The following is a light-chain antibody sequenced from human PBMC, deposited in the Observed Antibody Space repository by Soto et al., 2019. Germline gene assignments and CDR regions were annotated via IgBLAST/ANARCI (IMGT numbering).Light chain of an antibody. V-gene: IGLV2-14*03. CDR3: SSYTTSNTRQIV. J-gene: IGLJ1*01. CDR2: DVT. Sequence: QSALTQPASVSGSPGQSITISCTGTSSDVGGYNYVSWYQHHPGKAPKLIIYDVTSRPSGVSIRFSGSKSDNTASLTLSGLQPEDEADYHCSSYTTSNTRQIVFGTGTKLTVL. CDR1: SSDVGGYNY.